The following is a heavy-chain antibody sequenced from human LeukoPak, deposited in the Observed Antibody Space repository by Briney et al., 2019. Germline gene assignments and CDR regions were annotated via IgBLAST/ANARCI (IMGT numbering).Heavy chain of an antibody. Sequence: GGSLRLSCAASGFTFSNYGMSWVRQAPGKGLEWVSVISGSGGRRNYADSVKGRFTISRDNPKNTLYLQMNSLRAEDTALYYCARDLDWGAFDAWGQGTLVTVSS. CDR2: ISGSGGRR. CDR1: GFTFSNYG. J-gene: IGHJ5*02. V-gene: IGHV3-23*01. D-gene: IGHD3-9*01. CDR3: ARDLDWGAFDA.